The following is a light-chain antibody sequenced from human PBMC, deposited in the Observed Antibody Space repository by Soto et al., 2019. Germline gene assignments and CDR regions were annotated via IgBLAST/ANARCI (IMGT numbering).Light chain of an antibody. CDR1: SSNIGRNT. CDR2: GNT. J-gene: IGLJ3*02. CDR3: AVWDDSLNGLWV. Sequence: QSVLTQSPSASGTPGHRVTISCSGSSSNIGRNTVNWYQQFPGTAPKLLIYGNTQRPSGVPDRFSASKSGTSASLSISGLQSEDEAEYFCAVWDDSLNGLWVFGGGTQLTVL. V-gene: IGLV1-44*01.